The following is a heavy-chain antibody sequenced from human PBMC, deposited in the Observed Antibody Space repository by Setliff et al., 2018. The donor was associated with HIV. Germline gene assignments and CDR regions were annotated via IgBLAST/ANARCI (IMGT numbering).Heavy chain of an antibody. CDR1: GYTFTTYS. V-gene: IGHV1-3*01. Sequence: ASVKVSCKTSGYTFTTYSIHWVRQAPGQSLEWMGWINVGKADTKYSQELQGRITLTTDTSANTAYMELSSLRSDDTAVYYCAIDVIGGWLRPMPDYWGPGTLVTVSS. D-gene: IGHD5-12*01. J-gene: IGHJ4*02. CDR3: AIDVIGGWLRPMPDY. CDR2: INVGKADT.